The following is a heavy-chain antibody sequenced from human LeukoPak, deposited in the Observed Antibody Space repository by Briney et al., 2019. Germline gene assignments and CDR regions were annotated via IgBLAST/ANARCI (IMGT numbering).Heavy chain of an antibody. V-gene: IGHV3-73*01. CDR3: TRHELGSSSGWPFDY. CDR2: IRRRTNSYAT. J-gene: IGHJ4*02. CDR1: GFTFSGSA. Sequence: GSLRLSCAASGFTFSGSAVHWVRQASGKGLEWVGRIRRRTNSYATAYAASVKGRFTISRDDSKNTAYLQMNSLKTEDTAVYYCTRHELGSSSGWPFDYWGQGTLVTVSS. D-gene: IGHD6-19*01.